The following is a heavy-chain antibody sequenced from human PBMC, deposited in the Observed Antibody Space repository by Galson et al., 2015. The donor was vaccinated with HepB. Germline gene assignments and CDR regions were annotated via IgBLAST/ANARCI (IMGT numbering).Heavy chain of an antibody. CDR3: AKDILHWSFDH. CDR1: GFGIYYNA. J-gene: IGHJ4*02. CDR2: IGGSSTRT. D-gene: IGHD2-8*02. Sequence: SLRLSCAASGFGIYYNAMAWVRQAPGKGLEWVAAIGGSSTRTDYAASVQGRFTISRDTSRNILYLHLNSLRAEDTAVYYCAKDILHWSFDHWGQGTLVTVSS. V-gene: IGHV3-23*01.